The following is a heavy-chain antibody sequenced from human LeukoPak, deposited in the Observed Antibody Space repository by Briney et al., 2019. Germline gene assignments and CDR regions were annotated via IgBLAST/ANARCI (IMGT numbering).Heavy chain of an antibody. CDR3: AKGSGYNFDY. V-gene: IGHV3-30*18. CDR1: GFTFSSYG. D-gene: IGHD3-22*01. J-gene: IGHJ4*02. Sequence: GGSLRLSCAASGFTFSSYGMHWVRQAPGKGLEWVAVISYDGSNKYYADSVKGRFTISRDKSKNTLYLQMNSLRAEDTAVYYCAKGSGYNFDYWGQGTLVTVSS. CDR2: ISYDGSNK.